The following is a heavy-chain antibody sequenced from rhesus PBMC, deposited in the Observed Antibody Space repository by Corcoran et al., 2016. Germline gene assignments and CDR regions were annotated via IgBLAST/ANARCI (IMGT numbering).Heavy chain of an antibody. CDR2: IYGSGGST. CDR3: ARILELYWYFDL. Sequence: QVQLQESGPGLVKPSETLSLTCAVSGGSISDSYYWRWFRQPPGKGLECIGYIYGSGGSTYYNPSLKSRVTISTDTSKNQFSLKLSSVTAADTAVYYCARILELYWYFDLWGPGTPITIS. J-gene: IGHJ2*01. V-gene: IGHV4-106*01. D-gene: IGHD3-22*01. CDR1: GGSISDSYY.